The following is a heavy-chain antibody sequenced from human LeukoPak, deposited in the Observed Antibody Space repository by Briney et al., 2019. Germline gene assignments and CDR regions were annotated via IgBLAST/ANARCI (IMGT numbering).Heavy chain of an antibody. CDR3: AKSIAAAGSPNGAFDI. V-gene: IGHV3-23*01. CDR1: GFTFSSYA. CDR2: ISGSGGST. Sequence: PGGSLRLSCAASGFTFSSYAMSWVRQAPGKGLEWVSAISGSGGSTYYADSVKGRFTISRDNSKNTLYLQMNSLRAEDTAVYYCAKSIAAAGSPNGAFDIWGQGTMVTVSS. J-gene: IGHJ3*02. D-gene: IGHD6-13*01.